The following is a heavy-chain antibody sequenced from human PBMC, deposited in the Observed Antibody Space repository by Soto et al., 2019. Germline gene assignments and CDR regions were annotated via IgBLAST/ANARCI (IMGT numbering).Heavy chain of an antibody. CDR2: INPNSGGT. CDR1: GYTFTGYY. CDR3: ARDNRQWRLRALYGMDV. V-gene: IGHV1-2*02. D-gene: IGHD6-19*01. Sequence: ASVKVSCKASGYTFTGYYMHWVRQAPGQGLEWMGWINPNSGGTNYAQKFQGRVTMTRDTSISTAYMELNSLRAEDTAVYYCARDNRQWRLRALYGMDVWGQGTQVTVSS. J-gene: IGHJ6*02.